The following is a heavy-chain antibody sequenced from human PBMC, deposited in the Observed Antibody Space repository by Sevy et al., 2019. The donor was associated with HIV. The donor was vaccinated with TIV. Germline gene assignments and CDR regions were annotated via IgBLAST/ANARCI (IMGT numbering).Heavy chain of an antibody. CDR1: GYTFTGYY. CDR3: AREYFDYYYGMDV. Sequence: ASVKVSCKASGYTFTGYYMHWVRQAPGQGLEWMGWINPNSGGTNYAQKFQGRVTMTRDTSTSTAYMELSRLRSDDTAVYYCAREYFDYYYGMDVWGQGTTVTVSS. CDR2: INPNSGGT. D-gene: IGHD2-8*01. V-gene: IGHV1-2*02. J-gene: IGHJ6*02.